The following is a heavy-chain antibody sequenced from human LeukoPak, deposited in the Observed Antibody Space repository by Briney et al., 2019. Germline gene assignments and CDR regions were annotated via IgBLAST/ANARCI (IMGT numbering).Heavy chain of an antibody. CDR2: ISSDGRT. D-gene: IGHD6-6*01. V-gene: IGHV3-53*01. Sequence: AGGSLRLSCAASGFTVSRKYMSWVRQAPGKGLEWVSLISSDGRTHYADSVRGRFTISRDNSKNTLYLQMNSLRAEDTAVYYCARHRSSWLIDYWGQGTLVTVSS. CDR3: ARHRSSWLIDY. CDR1: GFTVSRKY. J-gene: IGHJ4*02.